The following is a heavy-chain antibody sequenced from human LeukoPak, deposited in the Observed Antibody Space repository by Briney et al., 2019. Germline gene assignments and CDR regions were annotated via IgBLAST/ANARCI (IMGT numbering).Heavy chain of an antibody. Sequence: GESLKISCKGSGSSFTSYWIGWVRQMPGKGLEWMGIIYPGDSDTRYSPSFQGQVTISADKSISTAYLQWSSLKASDTAMYYCARAGDYGDYDPNWFDPWGQGTLVTVSS. CDR1: GSSFTSYW. J-gene: IGHJ5*02. CDR2: IYPGDSDT. D-gene: IGHD4-17*01. V-gene: IGHV5-51*01. CDR3: ARAGDYGDYDPNWFDP.